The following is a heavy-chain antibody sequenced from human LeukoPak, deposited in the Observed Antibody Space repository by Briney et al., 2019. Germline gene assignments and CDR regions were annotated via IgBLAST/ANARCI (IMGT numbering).Heavy chain of an antibody. J-gene: IGHJ4*02. Sequence: GESLKISCKGSGYRFTSYWIGWVRQVPGKGLEWMGIIYPGDSDTRYSPSFQGQVTISADKSISTAYLQWSSLKASDTAMYYCASGYYASGSTMSFDYWGQGTLVTVSS. CDR3: ASGYYASGSTMSFDY. D-gene: IGHD3-10*01. V-gene: IGHV5-51*01. CDR2: IYPGDSDT. CDR1: GYRFTSYW.